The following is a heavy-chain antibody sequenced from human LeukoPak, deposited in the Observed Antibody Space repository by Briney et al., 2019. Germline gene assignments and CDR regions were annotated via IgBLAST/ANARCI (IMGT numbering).Heavy chain of an antibody. CDR2: FYSGGTT. V-gene: IGHV3-53*01. Sequence: PGESLRLSCAASGFTVSSNYMSWVRQAPGKGLEWVSVFYSGGTTYYADSVKGRFTISRDNSKNTLYLQMHSLRAEDTAVYYCARDRLHNDAFDIWGRGTMVTVSS. J-gene: IGHJ3*02. D-gene: IGHD5-24*01. CDR3: ARDRLHNDAFDI. CDR1: GFTVSSNY.